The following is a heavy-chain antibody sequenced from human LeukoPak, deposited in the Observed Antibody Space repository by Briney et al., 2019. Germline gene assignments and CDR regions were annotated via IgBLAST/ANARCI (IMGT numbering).Heavy chain of an antibody. J-gene: IGHJ5*02. CDR3: ARDLSGEYSSRWYWFDP. CDR1: GGSISSSSYY. Sequence: SETLSLTCTVSGGSISSSSYYWAWIRQPPGKGLEWIGSIYYSGTTYYNPSLKSRVTISVDTSKNQFSLKLNFVTAADTAVYYCARDLSGEYSSRWYWFDPWGQGTLVTVSS. V-gene: IGHV4-39*07. CDR2: IYYSGTT. D-gene: IGHD6-13*01.